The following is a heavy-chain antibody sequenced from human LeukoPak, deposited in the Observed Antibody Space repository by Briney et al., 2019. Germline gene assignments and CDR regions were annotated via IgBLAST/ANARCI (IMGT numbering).Heavy chain of an antibody. CDR2: IRSKAYGGTT. Sequence: GGSLRLSCTASGFTFGDYGMNWVRQAPGKGLEWVSFIRSKAYGGTTEYAASVKGRFTMSRDDSKSIAYLQMNSLKTEDTAVYYCTTDYCSGGSCYDYWGQGTLVTVSS. V-gene: IGHV3-49*04. CDR3: TTDYCSGGSCYDY. CDR1: GFTFGDYG. D-gene: IGHD2-15*01. J-gene: IGHJ4*02.